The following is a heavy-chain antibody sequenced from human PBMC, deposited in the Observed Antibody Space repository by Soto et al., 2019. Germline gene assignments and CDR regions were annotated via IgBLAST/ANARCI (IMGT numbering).Heavy chain of an antibody. CDR1: GGSISSYY. V-gene: IGHV4-59*01. CDR3: ARDQRLLGFYDYVWGSYRPRGGDAFDI. Sequence: SETLSLTCTVSGGSISSYYWSWIRQPPGKGLEWIGYIYYSGSTNYNPSLKSRVTISVDTSKNQLSLKLSSVTAADTAVYYCARDQRLLGFYDYVWGSYRPRGGDAFDIWGQGTMVTV. J-gene: IGHJ3*02. CDR2: IYYSGST. D-gene: IGHD3-16*02.